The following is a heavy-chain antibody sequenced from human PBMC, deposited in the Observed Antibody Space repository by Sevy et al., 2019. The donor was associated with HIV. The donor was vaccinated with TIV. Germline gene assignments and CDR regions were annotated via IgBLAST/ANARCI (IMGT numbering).Heavy chain of an antibody. Sequence: ASVKVSCKASGYTFTGYYMHWVRQAPGQGLEWMGWINPNSGGTNYAQKFQGRVTMTRDTSISTAYMELSRLRSDDTAVYYCATGPGIAVAGTDYYYGMDVWGQGTTVTVSS. CDR2: INPNSGGT. CDR1: GYTFTGYY. V-gene: IGHV1-2*02. D-gene: IGHD6-19*01. CDR3: ATGPGIAVAGTDYYYGMDV. J-gene: IGHJ6*02.